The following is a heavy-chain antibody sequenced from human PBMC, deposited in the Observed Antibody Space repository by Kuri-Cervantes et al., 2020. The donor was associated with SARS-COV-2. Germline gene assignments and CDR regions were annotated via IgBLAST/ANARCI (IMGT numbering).Heavy chain of an antibody. CDR1: GFIVTSNY. CDR2: IFGGRTT. Sequence: GESLKISCAASGFIVTSNYMSWVRQAPGKGLEWVGVIFGGRTTYYADSVKGRFTISRDNSKNTLYLQMNSLRAEDTAVYYCARTTRGYCSGGSCAGGDYWGQGTLVTVSS. V-gene: IGHV3-66*01. J-gene: IGHJ4*02. CDR3: ARTTRGYCSGGSCAGGDY. D-gene: IGHD2-15*01.